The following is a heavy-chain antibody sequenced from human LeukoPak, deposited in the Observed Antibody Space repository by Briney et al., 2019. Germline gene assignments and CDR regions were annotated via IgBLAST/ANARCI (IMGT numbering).Heavy chain of an antibody. CDR3: ARHGGGYSYYFDY. Sequence: PSETLSLTCTVSGGSINSYYWSWIRQPPGKGQEWIGYIYTSGSTNYNPSLKSRVTISVDTSKNQFSLKLSSVTAADTAVYYCARHGGGYSYYFDYWGQGTLVTVSS. V-gene: IGHV4-4*09. CDR1: GGSINSYY. J-gene: IGHJ4*02. CDR2: IYTSGST. D-gene: IGHD4-23*01.